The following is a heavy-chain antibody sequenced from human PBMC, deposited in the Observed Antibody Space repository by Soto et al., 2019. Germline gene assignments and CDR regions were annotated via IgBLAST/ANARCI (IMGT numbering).Heavy chain of an antibody. CDR2: INHSGST. J-gene: IGHJ6*03. CDR1: GGSLSGYY. V-gene: IGHV4-34*01. CDR3: ARAVVPAARQFYYYYSDMDV. D-gene: IGHD2-2*01. Sequence: SETLSLTCAVYGGSLSGYYWSWIRQPPGKGLEWIGEINHSGSTNYNPSLKSRVTISVDTSKNQFSLKLSSVTAADTAVYYCARAVVPAARQFYYYYSDMDVCGEGTTVTVSS.